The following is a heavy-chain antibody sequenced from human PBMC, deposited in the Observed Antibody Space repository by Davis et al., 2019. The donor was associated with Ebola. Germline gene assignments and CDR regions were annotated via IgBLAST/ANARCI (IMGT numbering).Heavy chain of an antibody. CDR2: IYYSGST. D-gene: IGHD6-6*01. V-gene: IGHV4-59*08. J-gene: IGHJ6*02. CDR1: GGSFSSYY. CDR3: ARQRSIAARYYYDGMDV. Sequence: SETLSLTCAVYGGSFSSYYWSWIRQPPGKGLEWIGYIYYSGSTNYNPSLKSRVTISVDTSKNQFSLKLSSVTAADTAVYYCARQRSIAARYYYDGMDVWGQGTTVTVSS.